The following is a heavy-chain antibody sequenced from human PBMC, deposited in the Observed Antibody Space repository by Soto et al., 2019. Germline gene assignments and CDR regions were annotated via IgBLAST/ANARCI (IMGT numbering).Heavy chain of an antibody. D-gene: IGHD3-22*01. CDR1: GFTFSSYG. V-gene: IGHV3-30*18. Sequence: GGSLRLSCAASGFTFSSYGMHWVRQAPGKGLEWVAVISYDGSNKYYADSVKGRFTISRDNSKNTLYLQMNSLRAEDTAVYYRAKSGSSGYSHFDYWGQGTLVTVSS. J-gene: IGHJ4*02. CDR2: ISYDGSNK. CDR3: AKSGSSGYSHFDY.